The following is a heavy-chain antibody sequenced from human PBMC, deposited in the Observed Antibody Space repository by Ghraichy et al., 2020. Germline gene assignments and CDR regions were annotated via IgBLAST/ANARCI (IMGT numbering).Heavy chain of an antibody. D-gene: IGHD2-2*02. CDR2: INHSGST. CDR3: ARVVRYCSSTSCYKGAQYNWFDP. V-gene: IGHV4-34*01. J-gene: IGHJ5*02. CDR1: GGSFSGYY. Sequence: GSLSLTCAVYGGSFSGYYWSWIRQPPGKGLEWIGEINHSGSTNYNPSLKSRVTISVDTSKNQFSLKLSSVTAADTAVYYCARVVRYCSSTSCYKGAQYNWFDPWGQGTLVTVSS.